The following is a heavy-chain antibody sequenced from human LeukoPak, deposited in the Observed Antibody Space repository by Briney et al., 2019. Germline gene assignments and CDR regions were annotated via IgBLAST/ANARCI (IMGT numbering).Heavy chain of an antibody. CDR3: AKVKVAAAGYDY. CDR1: AFTFSSYA. J-gene: IGHJ4*02. D-gene: IGHD6-13*01. CDR2: ISGSGSST. Sequence: GGSLRLSCAASAFTFSSYAMNWVRQAPGKGLEWVSTISGSGSSTYYADSVKGRFTISRDNSKNTLYLQMNSLRAEDTAIYYCAKVKVAAAGYDYWGQGTLVTVSS. V-gene: IGHV3-23*01.